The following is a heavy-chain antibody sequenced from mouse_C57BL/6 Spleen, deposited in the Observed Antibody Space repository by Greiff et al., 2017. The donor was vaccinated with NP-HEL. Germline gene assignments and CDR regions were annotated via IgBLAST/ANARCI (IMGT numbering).Heavy chain of an antibody. CDR1: GYSITSGYY. J-gene: IGHJ4*01. CDR2: ISYDGSN. Sequence: EVQLQESGPGLVKPSQSLSLTCSVTGYSITSGYYWNWIRQFPGNKLEWMGYISYDGSNNYNPSLKNRISITRDTSKNQFFLKLNSVTTEDTATYYCARDWDYGTMDYWGQGTSVTVSS. CDR3: ARDWDYGTMDY. D-gene: IGHD1-1*02. V-gene: IGHV3-6*01.